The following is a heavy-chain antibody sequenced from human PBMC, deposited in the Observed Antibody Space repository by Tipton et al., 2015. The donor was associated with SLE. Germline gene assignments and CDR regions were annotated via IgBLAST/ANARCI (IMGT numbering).Heavy chain of an antibody. Sequence: SLRLSCAASGFTFSSYSMNWVRQAPGKGLEWVSSISSSSSYIYYADSVKGRFTISRDNSKNTLYLQMNSLRAEDTAVYYCAKDLGGYSSGRYGDYWGQGTLVTVSS. CDR1: GFTFSSYS. CDR3: AKDLGGYSSGRYGDY. CDR2: ISSSSSYI. V-gene: IGHV3-21*01. D-gene: IGHD6-19*01. J-gene: IGHJ4*02.